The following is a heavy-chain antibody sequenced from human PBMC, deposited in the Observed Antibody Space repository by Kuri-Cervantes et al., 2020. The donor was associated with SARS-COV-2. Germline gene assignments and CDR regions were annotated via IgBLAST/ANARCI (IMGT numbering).Heavy chain of an antibody. D-gene: IGHD5-24*01. J-gene: IGHJ2*01. CDR3: ARVVGDGYNHYWYFDL. CDR2: MNPNSGNT. CDR1: GYTFTSYD. Sequence: ASVKVSCKASGYTFTSYDINWVRQATGQGLEWMGWMNPNSGNTGYAQKFQGRVTMTRNTSISTAYMELSSLRSEDTAVYYCARVVGDGYNHYWYFDLWGRGTLVTVSS. V-gene: IGHV1-8*01.